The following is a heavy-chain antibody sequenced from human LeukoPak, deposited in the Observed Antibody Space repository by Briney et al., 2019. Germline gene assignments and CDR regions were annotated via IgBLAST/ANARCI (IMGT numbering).Heavy chain of an antibody. V-gene: IGHV1-46*01. D-gene: IGHD3-10*01. Sequence: VASVKVSCKASGYTFTSYYMHWVRQAPGQGLEWMGIINPSGGSTSYAQKFQGRVTMTRDTSTSTVYMELSSLRSEDTAVYYCARGGHYYGSGSYPLKYFDYWGQGTLVTVSS. J-gene: IGHJ4*02. CDR2: INPSGGST. CDR1: GYTFTSYY. CDR3: ARGGHYYGSGSYPLKYFDY.